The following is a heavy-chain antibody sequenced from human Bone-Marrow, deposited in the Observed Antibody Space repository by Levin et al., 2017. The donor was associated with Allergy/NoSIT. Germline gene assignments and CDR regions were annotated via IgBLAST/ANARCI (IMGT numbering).Heavy chain of an antibody. Sequence: GESLKISCAASGFTFSGSAMTWVRQAPGRGLDWVSSILTSGGTFYADSVKGRFTVSRDNSRNTVYLQMNSLRAEDTAVYFCAKDYMGVVADQFDYWGQGTLVTVSS. CDR2: ILTSGGT. J-gene: IGHJ4*02. D-gene: IGHD2-15*01. CDR3: AKDYMGVVADQFDY. CDR1: GFTFSGSA. V-gene: IGHV3-23*01.